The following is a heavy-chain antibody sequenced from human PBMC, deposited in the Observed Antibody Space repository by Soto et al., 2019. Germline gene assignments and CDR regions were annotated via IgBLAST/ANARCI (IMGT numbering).Heavy chain of an antibody. CDR2: INAGNGDT. Sequence: QVQLVQSGSEVKKPGASVRVTCKASGYTFTYNAIHWVRQAPGQRLEWMGWINAGNGDTKYSQKFQGRVTITTDTSASTAYMELSSLRSEDTAVYFCARLPRIGVAVYDFWGQGTRVTVSS. V-gene: IGHV1-3*01. CDR1: GYTFTYNA. D-gene: IGHD6-19*01. CDR3: ARLPRIGVAVYDF. J-gene: IGHJ4*02.